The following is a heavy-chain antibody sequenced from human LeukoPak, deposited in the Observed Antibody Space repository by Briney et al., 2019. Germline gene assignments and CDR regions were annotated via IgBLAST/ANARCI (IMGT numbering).Heavy chain of an antibody. CDR1: GFTVSSNY. D-gene: IGHD3-22*01. V-gene: IGHV3-66*01. Sequence: PGGSLRLSCAASGFTVSSNYMSWVRQAPGKGLEWVSVIYSGGSTYYADSVKGRFTISRDNSKNTLYLQMNSPRAEDTAVYYCARDRPYYYDSSGQGGGLDYWGQGTLVTVSS. CDR3: ARDRPYYYDSSGQGGGLDY. CDR2: IYSGGST. J-gene: IGHJ4*02.